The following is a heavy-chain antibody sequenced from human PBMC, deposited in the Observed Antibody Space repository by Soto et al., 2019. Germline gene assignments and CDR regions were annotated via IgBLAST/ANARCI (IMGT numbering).Heavy chain of an antibody. Sequence: LRLSCAASGFTFSSYGMHWVRQAPGKGLEWVAVVSYDGSNKYYADSVKGRYTISRDNSKNTLYLQMNSLRAEDTAVYYCAKDLKQLEHYYGMDVWGQGTTVTVSS. J-gene: IGHJ6*02. D-gene: IGHD6-6*01. CDR3: AKDLKQLEHYYGMDV. CDR1: GFTFSSYG. V-gene: IGHV3-30*18. CDR2: VSYDGSNK.